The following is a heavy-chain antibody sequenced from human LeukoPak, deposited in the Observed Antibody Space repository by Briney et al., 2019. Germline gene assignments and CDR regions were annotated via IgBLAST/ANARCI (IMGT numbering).Heavy chain of an antibody. CDR3: ARAPIDGDYDYYFDY. J-gene: IGHJ4*02. CDR2: INPNSGGT. V-gene: IGHV1-2*02. D-gene: IGHD4-17*01. CDR1: GYTFTGYY. Sequence: GASVKVSCKASGYTFTGYYMHWVRQAPGQGLEWMGWINPNSGGTNYAQKFQGRVTMTRDTSISTAYMELSRLRSDDTAVYYCARAPIDGDYDYYFDYWGQGTLVTVSS.